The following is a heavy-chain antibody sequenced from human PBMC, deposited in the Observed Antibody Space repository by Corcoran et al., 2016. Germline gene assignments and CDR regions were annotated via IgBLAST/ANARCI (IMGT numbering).Heavy chain of an antibody. CDR3: ARGGVGIAAPVDY. Sequence: QVQLVESGGGVVQPGRSLRLSCAASGFTFSSYGMHWVRQAPGKGLEWVAVIWYDGSNKYYADSVKGRFTISRDNSKNTLYLQMNSLRAEDTAVYYCARGGVGIAAPVDYWGQGTLVTVSS. D-gene: IGHD6-13*01. V-gene: IGHV3-33*01. CDR1: GFTFSSYG. CDR2: IWYDGSNK. J-gene: IGHJ4*02.